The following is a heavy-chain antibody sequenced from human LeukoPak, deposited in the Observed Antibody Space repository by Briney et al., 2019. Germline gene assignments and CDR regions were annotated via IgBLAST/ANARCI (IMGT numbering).Heavy chain of an antibody. CDR3: AKGLEDTVNFDY. CDR1: GFTFSSYA. J-gene: IGHJ4*02. Sequence: PGGSLRLSCAASGFTFSSYAMSWVRQAPGKGLQWVSAISGSGGSTYYADSVKGRFTISRDNSKNTLYLQMNSLRAEDTAVYYCAKGLEDTVNFDYWGQGTLVTVSS. D-gene: IGHD4-17*01. CDR2: ISGSGGST. V-gene: IGHV3-23*01.